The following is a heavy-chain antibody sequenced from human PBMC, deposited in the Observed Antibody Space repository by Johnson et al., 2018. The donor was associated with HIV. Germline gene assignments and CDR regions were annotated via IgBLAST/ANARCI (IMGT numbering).Heavy chain of an antibody. V-gene: IGHV3-30*02. J-gene: IGHJ3*02. D-gene: IGHD3-10*01. CDR1: GLTLSRCD. CDR2: IRYDGNNK. Sequence: QVQLVESGGGVVQPGGSLRLSCAASGLTLSRCDMHWVRQAPGKGLEWVAFIRYDGNNKYYSDYVKGRFTLSRDNSKNTMYLQMNRLRAEDTAVYYCAKGGLWFGEYHAFDIWGQGTMVTVSS. CDR3: AKGGLWFGEYHAFDI.